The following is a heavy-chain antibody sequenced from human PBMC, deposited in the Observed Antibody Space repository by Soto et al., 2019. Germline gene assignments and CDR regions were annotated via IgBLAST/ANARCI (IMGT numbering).Heavy chain of an antibody. CDR2: INPNSGAT. CDR1: GDTFSDYY. J-gene: IGHJ6*03. V-gene: IGHV1-2*04. D-gene: IGHD5-12*01. Sequence: QVQLVQSGAEVRKPGASVTVSCRTSGDTFSDYYIHWVRQAPGQGLEWMGWINPNSGATNYAQKFRGWVTMTRDTSIRTVYMQLSRLRSDDTAVYYCARESGGATATLDYYYFYMDVWDTGTTVTVSS. CDR3: ARESGGATATLDYYYFYMDV.